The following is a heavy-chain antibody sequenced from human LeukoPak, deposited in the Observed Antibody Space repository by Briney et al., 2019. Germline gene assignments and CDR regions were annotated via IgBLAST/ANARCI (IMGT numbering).Heavy chain of an antibody. CDR3: ARATGGYYDYFDY. V-gene: IGHV1-18*01. J-gene: IGHJ4*02. Sequence: ASVKVSCKASGYTFTSYGISWVRQAPGQGLEWMGWISAYNGNTNYAQKFQGRVTMTRDTSISTAYMELSRLRSDDTAVYYCARATGGYYDYFDYWGQGALVTVSS. CDR2: ISAYNGNT. CDR1: GYTFTSYG. D-gene: IGHD3-22*01.